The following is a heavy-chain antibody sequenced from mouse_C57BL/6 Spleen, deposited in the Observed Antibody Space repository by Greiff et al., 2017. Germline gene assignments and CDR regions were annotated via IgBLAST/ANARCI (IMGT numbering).Heavy chain of an antibody. J-gene: IGHJ1*03. CDR1: GFTFSSYS. CDR2: ICSGGDYI. CDR3: TRELYFDV. V-gene: IGHV5-9-1*02. Sequence: DVHLVESGAGLVKPGGSLKLSCAAFGFTFSSYSMYWVRQTPEQRLEWVAYICSGGDYIYYADPVKGRFTISRDNARTTLYLQLSSLKSEDTAMYYFTRELYFDVWGTVTTVTVAS.